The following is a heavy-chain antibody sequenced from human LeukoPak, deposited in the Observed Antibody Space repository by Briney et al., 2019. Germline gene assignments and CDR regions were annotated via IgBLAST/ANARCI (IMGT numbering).Heavy chain of an antibody. CDR2: FDPEDGET. V-gene: IGHV1-24*01. Sequence: ASVKVSCKVSGYTLTELSMHWVRQAPGKGLEWMGGFDPEDGETIYAQKFQGRVTMTEDTSTDTAYMELSSLRSEDTAVYYCARENRDCSGGSCYLSYNWFDPWGQGTLVTVSS. CDR1: GYTLTELS. J-gene: IGHJ5*02. D-gene: IGHD2-15*01. CDR3: ARENRDCSGGSCYLSYNWFDP.